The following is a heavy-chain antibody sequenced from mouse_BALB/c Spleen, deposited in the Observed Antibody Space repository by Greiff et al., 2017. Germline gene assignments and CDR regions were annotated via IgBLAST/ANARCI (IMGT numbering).Heavy chain of an antibody. Sequence: EVKLMESGPGLVKPSQSLSLTCTVTGYSITSDYAWNWIRQFPGNKLEWMGYISYSGSTSYNPSLKSRISITRDTSKNQFFLQLNSVTTEDTATDYCARNGNYEWYFDVWGAGTTVTVSS. CDR3: ARNGNYEWYFDV. CDR2: ISYSGST. J-gene: IGHJ1*01. CDR1: GYSITSDYA. D-gene: IGHD2-1*01. V-gene: IGHV3-2*02.